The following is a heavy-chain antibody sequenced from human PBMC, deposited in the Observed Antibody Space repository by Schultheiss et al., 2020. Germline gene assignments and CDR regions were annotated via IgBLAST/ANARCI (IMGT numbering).Heavy chain of an antibody. Sequence: ETLSLTCAVSGGSISSSNWWNWVRQAPGKGLEWVSAISGSGGDTYYPGSVKGRFTISRDNSKNTLYLQMNSLRAEDTAVYYCARSEVATIEPDYWGQGTLVTVSS. D-gene: IGHD5-12*01. CDR3: ARSEVATIEPDY. CDR1: GGSISSSNW. V-gene: IGHV3-23*01. CDR2: ISGSGGDT. J-gene: IGHJ4*02.